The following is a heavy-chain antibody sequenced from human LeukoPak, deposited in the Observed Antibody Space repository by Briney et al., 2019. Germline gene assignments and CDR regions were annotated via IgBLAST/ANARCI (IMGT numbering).Heavy chain of an antibody. CDR3: ARDYYYLGGRGNAFDI. Sequence: SETLSLTCTVSSDSISSYYWAWIRQPPGKGLEWIGYMHYNGRTDYNPSLKSRLTISVDTSKKQFSLRLSSVTAADTAVYYCARDYYYLGGRGNAFDIWGQGTMFTVSS. J-gene: IGHJ3*02. CDR1: SDSISSYY. CDR2: MHYNGRT. V-gene: IGHV4-59*01. D-gene: IGHD3-10*01.